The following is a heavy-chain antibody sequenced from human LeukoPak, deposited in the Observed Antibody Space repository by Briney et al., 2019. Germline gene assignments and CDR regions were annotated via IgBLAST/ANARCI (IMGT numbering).Heavy chain of an antibody. D-gene: IGHD2-15*01. CDR1: GFTFSNYW. V-gene: IGHV3-7*01. CDR2: INQDSSEK. Sequence: GSLGLSCAASGFTFSNYWMTWVRQAPGKGLEWVANINQDSSEKFYVDSVKGRFTISRDNAKNSLYLHLNTLRPEDTAVYYCVQGWRDNWGQGTLVTVSS. J-gene: IGHJ4*02. CDR3: VQGWRDN.